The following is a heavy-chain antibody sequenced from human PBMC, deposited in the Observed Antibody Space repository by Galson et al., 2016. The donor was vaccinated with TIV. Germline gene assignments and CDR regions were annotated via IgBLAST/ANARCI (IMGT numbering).Heavy chain of an antibody. CDR1: GYTFTKYG. J-gene: IGHJ4*02. Sequence: SVKVSCKASGYTFTKYGYSWVRQAPGQGLEWLGWISAYMGDTNSAQKFQGRVTMTTDTATSTVYMELRSLRSDDTAVYYCARSNGGSYRAPSFDYWGQGTLVTVSS. V-gene: IGHV1-18*01. D-gene: IGHD1-26*01. CDR2: ISAYMGDT. CDR3: ARSNGGSYRAPSFDY.